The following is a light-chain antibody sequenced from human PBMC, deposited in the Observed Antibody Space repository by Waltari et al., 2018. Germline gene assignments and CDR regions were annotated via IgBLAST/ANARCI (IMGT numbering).Light chain of an antibody. J-gene: IGKJ1*01. Sequence: DIVMTQSPDFLPVSLGERATINCKSSQSVLYSSNNKNYLAWYQQKPGQPPKLLIYWASTRESGVPDRFSGSGSGTDFTLTISSLQAEDVAVYYCQQYYSTSGWTFGQGTKVEIK. CDR2: WAS. V-gene: IGKV4-1*01. CDR1: QSVLYSSNNKNY. CDR3: QQYYSTSGWT.